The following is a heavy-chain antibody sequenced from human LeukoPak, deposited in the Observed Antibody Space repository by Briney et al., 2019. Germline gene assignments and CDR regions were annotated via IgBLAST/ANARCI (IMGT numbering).Heavy chain of an antibody. J-gene: IGHJ3*02. V-gene: IGHV1-69*13. CDR3: ARPRRGAFDI. Sequence: GASVKVSCKASGGTFSSYAISWVRQAPGQGLEWMGGIIPIFGTANHAQKFQGRVTITADESTSTAYMELSSLRSEDTAVYYCARPRRGAFDIWGQGTMVTVSS. CDR2: IIPIFGTA. CDR1: GGTFSSYA.